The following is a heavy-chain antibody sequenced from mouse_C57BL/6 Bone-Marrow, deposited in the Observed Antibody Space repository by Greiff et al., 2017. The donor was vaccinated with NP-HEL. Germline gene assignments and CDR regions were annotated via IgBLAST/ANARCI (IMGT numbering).Heavy chain of an antibody. V-gene: IGHV5-4*01. CDR3: ARDRGYDYPFDY. CDR1: GFTFSSYA. D-gene: IGHD2-4*01. J-gene: IGHJ2*01. Sequence: EVNVVESGGGLVKPGGSLKLSCAASGFTFSSYAMSWVRQTPEKRLEWVATISDGGSYTYYPDNVKGRFTISRDNAKNNLYLQMSHLKSEDTAMYYCARDRGYDYPFDYWGQGTTLTVSS. CDR2: ISDGGSYT.